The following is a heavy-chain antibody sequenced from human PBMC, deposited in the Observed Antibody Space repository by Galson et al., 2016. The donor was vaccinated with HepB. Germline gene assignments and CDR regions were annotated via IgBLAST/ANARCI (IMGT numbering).Heavy chain of an antibody. Sequence: SVKVSCKASGYTLNNYAINWVRQAPGQGLEWMGWVSAYIGNTNYAQNLQNRVTMTTDTSPNTAYMELRSLRSDDTAVYYCARSNNVSVARATISYYDYWGPGTLVTVSS. CDR2: VSAYIGNT. D-gene: IGHD2-15*01. CDR3: ARSNNVSVARATISYYDY. J-gene: IGHJ4*02. V-gene: IGHV1-18*01. CDR1: GYTLNNYA.